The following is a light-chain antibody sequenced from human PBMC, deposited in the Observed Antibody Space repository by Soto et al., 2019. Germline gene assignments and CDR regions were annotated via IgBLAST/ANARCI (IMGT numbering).Light chain of an antibody. Sequence: SYELTQPPSVSVSPGQTARITCSGHESPRAYAYWYQQKSAQAPLLVIYDDNKRPSGIPERFSGSSSGTVATLTIRGAQVEDEADYYCYSTDNSDTLYVFGTGTKVTVL. V-gene: IGLV3-10*01. CDR2: DDN. J-gene: IGLJ1*01. CDR3: YSTDNSDTLYV. CDR1: ESPRAY.